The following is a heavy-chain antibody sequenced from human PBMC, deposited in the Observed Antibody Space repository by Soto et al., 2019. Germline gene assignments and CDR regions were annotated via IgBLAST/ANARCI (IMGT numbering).Heavy chain of an antibody. CDR3: ARDSDGGYCSSTSCYSFDY. CDR1: GYTFTSYG. CDR2: ISAYNGNT. J-gene: IGHJ4*02. D-gene: IGHD2-2*01. V-gene: IGHV1-18*01. Sequence: QVQLVQSGAEVKKPGASVKVSCKASGYTFTSYGISWVRQAPGQGLEWMGWISAYNGNTNYAQKLQGRVTMTTDTSTRTAYMELRSLRSDDTAVYYCARDSDGGYCSSTSCYSFDYWGQGTLVTVSS.